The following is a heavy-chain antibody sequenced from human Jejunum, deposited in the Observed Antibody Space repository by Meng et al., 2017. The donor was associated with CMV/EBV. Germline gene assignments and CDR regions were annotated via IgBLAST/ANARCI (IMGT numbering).Heavy chain of an antibody. CDR3: ARGVGVDP. J-gene: IGHJ5*02. CDR1: DASLRDYY. V-gene: IGHV4-34*01. CDR2: ISHSGST. Sequence: QVQLQQWGAGLLKPSETLSLTWAFYDASLRDYYLSWIRQPPGKGLXWFGEISHSGSTNYNPSLKSRVTISVDTSKNQFSLKLNSVTAADTAVYYCARGVGVDPWGQGTLVTVSS.